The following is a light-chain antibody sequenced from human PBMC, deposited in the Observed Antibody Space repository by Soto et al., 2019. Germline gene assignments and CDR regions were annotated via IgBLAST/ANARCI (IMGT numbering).Light chain of an antibody. J-gene: IGKJ2*01. CDR3: HQYGTPPFT. CDR2: GAS. V-gene: IGKV3-20*01. Sequence: IVLTQSPGTVSLSPGERATLSCRASETIGRAYFAWYQQKPGQTPRLLLYGASNRAAGIPDRFSCSGSGTDFTLTISRLEPEDSAVYYCHQYGTPPFTFGQGTKLEIK. CDR1: ETIGRAY.